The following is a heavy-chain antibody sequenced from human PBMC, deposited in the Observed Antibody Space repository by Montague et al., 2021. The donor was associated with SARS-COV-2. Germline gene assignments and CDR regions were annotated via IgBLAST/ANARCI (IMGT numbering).Heavy chain of an antibody. Sequence: TLSLTCSVSGDPISRAGYFWTWIRHHPTEGLEWIGYVYYTGSTDYNPSLKSRVSMSIDTSRNQFSLKMSSVTAADTAVYYCARGDGVVVAAPYIWGQGTMVTVSS. CDR3: ARGDGVVVAAPYI. CDR1: GDPISRAGYF. J-gene: IGHJ3*02. V-gene: IGHV4-31*03. D-gene: IGHD2-15*01. CDR2: VYYTGST.